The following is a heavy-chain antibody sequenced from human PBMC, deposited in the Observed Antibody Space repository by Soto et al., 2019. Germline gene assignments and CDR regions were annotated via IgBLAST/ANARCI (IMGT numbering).Heavy chain of an antibody. CDR1: GGSISSYY. CDR2: IYYSGST. D-gene: IGHD2-2*01. V-gene: IGHV4-59*01. CDR3: AGGEAYCSSTSCLLFVY. J-gene: IGHJ4*02. Sequence: SETLSLTCTVSGGSISSYYWSWIRQPPGKGLEWIGYIYYSGSTNYNPSLKSRVTISVDTSKNQFSLKLSSVTAADTAVYYCAGGEAYCSSTSCLLFVYWGQGTLVTVSS.